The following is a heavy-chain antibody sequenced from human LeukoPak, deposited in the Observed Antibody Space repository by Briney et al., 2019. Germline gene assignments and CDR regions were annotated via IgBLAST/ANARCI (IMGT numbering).Heavy chain of an antibody. Sequence: ASVTVSCKASGGTFSSYAISWVRQAPGQGLEWMGGIIPIFGTANYAQKFQGRVTITADESTSTAYMELSSLRSEDTAVYYCARGGVIIPYALGPWGQGTLVTVSS. J-gene: IGHJ5*02. V-gene: IGHV1-69*13. D-gene: IGHD3-10*01. CDR1: GGTFSSYA. CDR3: ARGGVIIPYALGP. CDR2: IIPIFGTA.